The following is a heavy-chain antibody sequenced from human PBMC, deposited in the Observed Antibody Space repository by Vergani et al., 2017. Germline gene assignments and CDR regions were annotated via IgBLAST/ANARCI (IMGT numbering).Heavy chain of an antibody. V-gene: IGHV3-21*01. CDR1: GFTFSSYS. Sequence: EVQLVESGGGLVKPGGSLRLSCAASGFTFSSYSMNWVRQAPGKGLEWVSSISSSSSYIYYADSVKGRFTISRDNAKNSLYLQMNSLRAEDTAVYYCAKDRLPVTIFGGLDTWGQGTLVTVSS. J-gene: IGHJ5*02. CDR2: ISSSSSYI. D-gene: IGHD3-3*01. CDR3: AKDRLPVTIFGGLDT.